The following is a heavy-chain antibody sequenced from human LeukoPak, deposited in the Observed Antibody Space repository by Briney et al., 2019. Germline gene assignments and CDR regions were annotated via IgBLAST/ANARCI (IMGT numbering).Heavy chain of an antibody. V-gene: IGHV1-69*05. CDR3: ARVGYSSSSTYNWFDP. J-gene: IGHJ5*02. CDR2: IIPIFGTA. CDR1: GGTFSSYA. Sequence: ASVKVSCKASGGTFSSYAISWVRQAPGQGPEWMGGIIPIFGTANYAQKFQGRVTITTDESTGTAYMELSSLRSEDTAVYYCARVGYSSSSTYNWFDPWGQGTLVTVSS. D-gene: IGHD6-6*01.